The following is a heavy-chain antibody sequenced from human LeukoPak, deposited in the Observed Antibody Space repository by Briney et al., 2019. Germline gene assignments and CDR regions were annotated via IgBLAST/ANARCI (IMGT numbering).Heavy chain of an antibody. J-gene: IGHJ6*03. V-gene: IGHV4-38-2*01. CDR2: IYHSGST. D-gene: IGHD3-16*01. Sequence: SETLSLTCAVSGYSISSGYYWGWIRQPPGKGLEWIGSIYHSGSTYYNPSLKSRVTISVDTSKSQFSLKLSSVTAADTAVYYCARVGGRNGYYYYYYMDVWGKGTTVTVSS. CDR1: GYSISSGYY. CDR3: ARVGGRNGYYYYYYMDV.